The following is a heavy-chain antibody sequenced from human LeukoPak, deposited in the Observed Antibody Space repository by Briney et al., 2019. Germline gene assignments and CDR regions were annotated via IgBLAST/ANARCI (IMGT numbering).Heavy chain of an antibody. D-gene: IGHD6-19*01. CDR3: ARDRGIIAVAGKGGYFDY. CDR1: GYTFTSYG. V-gene: IGHV1-18*01. J-gene: IGHJ4*02. Sequence: ASVTVSCTASGYTFTSYGISWVRQAPGQGLEWMGWISAYNGNANYAQKLQGRVTMTTDTSTSTAYMELRSLRSDDTAVYYCARDRGIIAVAGKGGYFDYWGQGTLVTVSS. CDR2: ISAYNGNA.